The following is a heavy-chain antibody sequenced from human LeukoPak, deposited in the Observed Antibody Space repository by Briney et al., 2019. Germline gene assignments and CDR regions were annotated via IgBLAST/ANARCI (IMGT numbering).Heavy chain of an antibody. CDR3: TTYLDDYVWGSYRYNVY. CDR1: GFTFSNAW. D-gene: IGHD3-16*02. V-gene: IGHV3-15*01. Sequence: PGGSLRLSCAASGFTFSNAWMSWVRQAPGKGLEWVGRIKSKTDGGTTDYAAPVKGRFTISRDDSKSTLYLQMNSLKTEDTAVYYCTTYLDDYVWGSYRYNVYWGQGTLVTVSS. J-gene: IGHJ4*02. CDR2: IKSKTDGGTT.